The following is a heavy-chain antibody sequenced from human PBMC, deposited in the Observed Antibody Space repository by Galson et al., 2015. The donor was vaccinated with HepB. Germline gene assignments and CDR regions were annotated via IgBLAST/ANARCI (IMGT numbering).Heavy chain of an antibody. Sequence: SLRLSCAASGFTFSDSNIHWVRQASGKGLEWVGRIKSKADTYATTYAASVQGRFTISRDDSKNTAYLQMNSLKTEDTAVYYCTHPRGVVAADDLPLDYWGQGTLVTVSS. D-gene: IGHD2-21*01. V-gene: IGHV3-73*01. CDR1: GFTFSDSN. CDR3: THPRGVVAADDLPLDY. CDR2: IKSKADTYAT. J-gene: IGHJ4*02.